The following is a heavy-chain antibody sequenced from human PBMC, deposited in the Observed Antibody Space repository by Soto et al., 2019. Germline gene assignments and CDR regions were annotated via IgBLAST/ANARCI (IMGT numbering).Heavy chain of an antibody. Sequence: GGSLRLSCSASGFTFSIYAMHWVRQAPGKGLEYVSSISTNGGSTDYADSVKGRFTISRDNSKNTVYLQMSSLRVEDTAVYYCVKGEYYYDSSGYYPVDYWGQG. CDR1: GFTFSIYA. J-gene: IGHJ4*02. CDR2: ISTNGGST. CDR3: VKGEYYYDSSGYYPVDY. V-gene: IGHV3-64D*06. D-gene: IGHD3-22*01.